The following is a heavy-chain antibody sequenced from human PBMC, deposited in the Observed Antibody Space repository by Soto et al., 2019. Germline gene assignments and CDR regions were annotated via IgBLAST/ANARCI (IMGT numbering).Heavy chain of an antibody. J-gene: IGHJ4*02. Sequence: QVQLVESGGGVVQPGRSLRLSCAASGFTFSSSAMHWVRQAPGKGLEWVAVISYDGSNKYYADSVKGRFTISRDNSKNTLYLQMNSLRAEDTALYYCATSRGYYYWGQGTLVTVSS. D-gene: IGHD3-22*01. CDR1: GFTFSSSA. CDR3: ATSRGYYY. CDR2: ISYDGSNK. V-gene: IGHV3-30-3*01.